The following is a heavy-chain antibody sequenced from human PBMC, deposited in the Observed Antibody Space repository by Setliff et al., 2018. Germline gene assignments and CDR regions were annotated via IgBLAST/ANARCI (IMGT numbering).Heavy chain of an antibody. Sequence: LKISCKGSGYSFTSYWIGWVRQMPGKGLEWMGIIYPGDSDTRYSPSFQGQVTISADKSISTAYLQWSSLKASDTAMYYCARPGYCSSTSCSGAFDIWGQGTMVPSPQ. CDR1: GYSFTSYW. D-gene: IGHD2-2*01. J-gene: IGHJ3*02. V-gene: IGHV5-51*01. CDR3: ARPGYCSSTSCSGAFDI. CDR2: IYPGDSDT.